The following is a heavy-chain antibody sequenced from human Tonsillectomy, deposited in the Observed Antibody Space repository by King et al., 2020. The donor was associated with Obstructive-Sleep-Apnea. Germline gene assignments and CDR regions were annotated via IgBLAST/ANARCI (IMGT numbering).Heavy chain of an antibody. V-gene: IGHV4-39*07. CDR3: ARDARLPAAWTYYFDS. CDR1: GGSISSSTYY. J-gene: IGHJ4*02. D-gene: IGHD2-2*01. Sequence: QLQESGPGLVKPSETLSLTCTVSGGSISSSTYYWGWIRQPPGKGLEWIGNIYYSGSTYYNPSLKSRVTISVDTSKSQFSLKLSSVTAADTAVYYCARDARLPAAWTYYFDSWGQGTLVTVSS. CDR2: IYYSGST.